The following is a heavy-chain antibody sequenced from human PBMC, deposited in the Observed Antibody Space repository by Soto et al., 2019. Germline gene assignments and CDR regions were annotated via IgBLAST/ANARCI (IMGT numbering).Heavy chain of an antibody. CDR2: IIPIFGTA. Sequence: SVKVSCKASGGTFSSYAISWVRQAPGQGFEWIGGIIPIFGTANYAQKFQGRVTITADESTSTAYMELSSLRSEDTAVYYCARGVDYYDSSGDFYFDYWGQGTLVTVSS. D-gene: IGHD3-22*01. CDR3: ARGVDYYDSSGDFYFDY. V-gene: IGHV1-69*13. CDR1: GGTFSSYA. J-gene: IGHJ4*02.